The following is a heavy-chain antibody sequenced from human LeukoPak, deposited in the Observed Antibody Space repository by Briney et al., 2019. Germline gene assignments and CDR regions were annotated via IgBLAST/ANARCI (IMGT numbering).Heavy chain of an antibody. V-gene: IGHV3-30*18. CDR3: AKDSEYYDILTGYYKRGYYYYGMDV. CDR1: GFTFSSYG. D-gene: IGHD3-9*01. Sequence: PGRSLRLSCAASGFTFSSYGMHWVRQAPGKGLEWVAVISYDGSNKYYADSVKDRFTISRDNSKNTLYLQMNSLRAEDTAVYYCAKDSEYYDILTGYYKRGYYYYGMDVWGKGTTVTVSS. J-gene: IGHJ6*04. CDR2: ISYDGSNK.